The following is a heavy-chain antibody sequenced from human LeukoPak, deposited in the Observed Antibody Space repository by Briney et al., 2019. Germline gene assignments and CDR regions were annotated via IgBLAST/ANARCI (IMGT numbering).Heavy chain of an antibody. CDR3: ASSGFSSGYYHGDY. J-gene: IGHJ4*02. CDR2: IKQDGSEK. V-gene: IGHV3-7*01. Sequence: GSLRLSCGASGFNFSCYWMGWGRPAPGEGVGWGGNIKQDGSEKYYVDSVKGRFTFSRDNAKNSLYLQMNSLRAEDTAVYYCASSGFSSGYYHGDYWGQGTLVTVSS. CDR1: GFNFSCYW. D-gene: IGHD3-22*01.